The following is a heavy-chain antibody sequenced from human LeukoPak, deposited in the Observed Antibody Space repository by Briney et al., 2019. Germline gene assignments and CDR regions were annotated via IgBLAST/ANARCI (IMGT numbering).Heavy chain of an antibody. Sequence: GGSLRLSCAASGFTFSSYAMHWVRQAPGKGLEWVAVISYDGSNKYYADSVKGRFTISRDNSKNTLYLQMNSPRAEDTAVYSCARGPTEWDEGYFDYWGQGTLVTVSS. CDR1: GFTFSSYA. CDR2: ISYDGSNK. CDR3: ARGPTEWDEGYFDY. D-gene: IGHD1-26*01. J-gene: IGHJ4*02. V-gene: IGHV3-30*04.